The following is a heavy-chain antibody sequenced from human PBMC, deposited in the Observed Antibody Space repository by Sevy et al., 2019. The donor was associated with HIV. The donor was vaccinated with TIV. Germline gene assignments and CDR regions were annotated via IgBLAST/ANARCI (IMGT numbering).Heavy chain of an antibody. Sequence: GGSLRLSCAASGFTFSSYAMSWVRQAPGKGLEWVSAISGSGGSTYYADSVKGRFTISRDNSKNTLYLQMNSLRDEDTAVYYCAKPTKRYYDFWSGYSWGQGTLVTVSS. CDR3: AKPTKRYYDFWSGYS. V-gene: IGHV3-23*01. CDR1: GFTFSSYA. J-gene: IGHJ5*02. D-gene: IGHD3-3*01. CDR2: ISGSGGST.